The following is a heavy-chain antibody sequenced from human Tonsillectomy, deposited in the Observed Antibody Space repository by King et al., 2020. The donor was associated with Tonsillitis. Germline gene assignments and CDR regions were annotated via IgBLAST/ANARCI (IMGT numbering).Heavy chain of an antibody. Sequence: QLQESGPGLVKPSETLSLTCTVSGGSISSSSYYWDWIRQPPGKGLEWIGSSYYSGSTYYNPSLKSRVTISVDTSKNQFSLKLSSVTAADTAVYYCAKLDYYYSYMDVWGKGTTVTVSS. V-gene: IGHV4-39*01. J-gene: IGHJ6*03. CDR3: AKLDYYYSYMDV. CDR1: GGSISSSSYY. CDR2: SYYSGST.